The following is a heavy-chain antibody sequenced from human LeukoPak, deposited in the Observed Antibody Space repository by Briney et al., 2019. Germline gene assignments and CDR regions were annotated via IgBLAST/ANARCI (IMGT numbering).Heavy chain of an antibody. D-gene: IGHD2-21*02. CDR1: GGTFSSYA. V-gene: IGHV1-69*05. CDR2: IIPIFGTA. J-gene: IGHJ4*02. Sequence: ASVKVSCKASGGTFSSYAISWVRQAPGQGLEWMGGIIPIFGTANYAQKFQGRVTITTDESTSTAYMGLSSLRSEDTAVYYCARETPCGGDCYSSHWGQGTLVTVS. CDR3: ARETPCGGDCYSSH.